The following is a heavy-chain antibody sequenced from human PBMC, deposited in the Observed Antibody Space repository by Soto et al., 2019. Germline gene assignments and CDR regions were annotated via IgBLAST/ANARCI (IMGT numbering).Heavy chain of an antibody. D-gene: IGHD2-21*02. V-gene: IGHV2-5*02. CDR3: ARTNAYCGGDCPDFDY. CDR1: GFSLSTSGVG. J-gene: IGHJ4*02. CDR2: IYWDDDK. Sequence: QITLKESDPTLVKPTQTLTLTCTFSGFSLSTSGVGVGWIRQPPGKALEWLALIYWDDDKRYSPSLKSRLTITKDTSKNQVVLTMTNMDPVDTATYYCARTNAYCGGDCPDFDYWGQGTLVTVSS.